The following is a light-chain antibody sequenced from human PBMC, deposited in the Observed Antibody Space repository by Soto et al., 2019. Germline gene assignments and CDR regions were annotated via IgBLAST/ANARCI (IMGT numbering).Light chain of an antibody. CDR3: HQYCRSPIFT. CDR1: QRFASNY. J-gene: IGKJ3*01. V-gene: IGKV3-20*01. CDR2: AAS. Sequence: EIVLTQSPGTLSLSPGERATLSCRASQRFASNYLAWYQQRPGQAPRLLMYAASSRAAGVPDRFSDSGSGTDFTITLSRLEPEDFAGFCCHQYCRSPIFTFGPGTTVDIK.